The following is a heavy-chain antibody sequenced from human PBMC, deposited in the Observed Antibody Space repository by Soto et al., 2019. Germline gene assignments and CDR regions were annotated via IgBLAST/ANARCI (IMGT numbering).Heavy chain of an antibody. D-gene: IGHD3-9*01. CDR2: FDPEDGET. CDR3: AITDYYILTGYYIRNWFDP. Sequence: ASVKVSCKVSGYTLTELSMHWVRQAPGKGLDWLGGFDPEDGETIYAQKFQGRVTMTEDTSTDTAYMELSSLRSEDTAVYYCAITDYYILTGYYIRNWFDPWGQGTLVTVSS. V-gene: IGHV1-24*01. CDR1: GYTLTELS. J-gene: IGHJ5*02.